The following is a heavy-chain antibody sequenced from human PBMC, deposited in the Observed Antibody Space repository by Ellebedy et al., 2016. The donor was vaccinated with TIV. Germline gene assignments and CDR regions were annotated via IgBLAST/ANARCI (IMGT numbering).Heavy chain of an antibody. V-gene: IGHV1-69*04. Sequence: AASVQVSCKASGGTFSSYAINWVRQASGQGLEWMGRIIPILGIANYGQKFQDRVTIIADNSTSTAFMELSSLISEDTAVYYCARTHTAMLEYNYGMDVWGQGTTVTVSS. CDR2: IIPILGIA. CDR1: GGTFSSYA. CDR3: ARTHTAMLEYNYGMDV. J-gene: IGHJ6*02. D-gene: IGHD5-18*01.